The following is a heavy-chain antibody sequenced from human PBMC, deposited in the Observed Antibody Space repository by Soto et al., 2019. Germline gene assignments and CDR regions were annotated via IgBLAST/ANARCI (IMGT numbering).Heavy chain of an antibody. V-gene: IGHV3-23*05. CDR2: ISIGGTT. CDR3: AKNYFFDN. Sequence: EVQLLESGGGLVQPGGSLTLSCAASGFTFGSYAMSWVRQAPGKGLEWVSSISIGGTTYYADSVKGRFTISRDNSRNTLYLQMNSLRAEDTAFYYCAKNYFFDNWGQGPLVTVSS. CDR1: GFTFGSYA. J-gene: IGHJ4*02. D-gene: IGHD1-7*01.